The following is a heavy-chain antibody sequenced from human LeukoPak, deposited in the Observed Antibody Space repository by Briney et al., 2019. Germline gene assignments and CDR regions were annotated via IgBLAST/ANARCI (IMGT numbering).Heavy chain of an antibody. D-gene: IGHD2-21*02. V-gene: IGHV3-73*01. CDR2: IRSKANSYAT. CDR3: TRLDPCGGDCYVLDRSGG. Sequence: GGSLRLSCAASGFTFSGSAMHWVRQASGKGLEWVGRIRSKANSYATAYAASVKGRFTISRDDSKNTEYLQMNSLKTEDTAVYYCTRLDPCGGDCYVLDRSGGWGQGTLVTVSS. CDR1: GFTFSGSA. J-gene: IGHJ4*02.